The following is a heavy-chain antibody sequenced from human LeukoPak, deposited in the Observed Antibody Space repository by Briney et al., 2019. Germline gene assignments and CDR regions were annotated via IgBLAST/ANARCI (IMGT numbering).Heavy chain of an antibody. CDR3: ARTVGATNDY. CDR1: GGSISSSSYY. V-gene: IGHV4-39*07. Sequence: SETLSLTCTVSGGSISSSSYYWGWIRQPPGKGLEWIGSIYYSGSTYYNPSLKSRVTISVDTSKNQFSLKLSSVTAADTAVYYCARTVGATNDYWGQGTLVTVSS. D-gene: IGHD1-26*01. CDR2: IYYSGST. J-gene: IGHJ4*02.